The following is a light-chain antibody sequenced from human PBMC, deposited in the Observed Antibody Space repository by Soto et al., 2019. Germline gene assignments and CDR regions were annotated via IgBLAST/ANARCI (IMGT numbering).Light chain of an antibody. V-gene: IGKV3-20*01. J-gene: IGKJ1*01. CDR2: GAS. CDR3: QQYGSSGT. Sequence: ESVLMRSRGTLSQSQGERATLSCRPSQSVSNNYLGWYQQKPGQAPRLLIYGASNRATGIPDRFSGSGSGTDFPLTISRLEPEEFAEYYCQQYGSSGTFGQGTKVDI. CDR1: QSVSNNY.